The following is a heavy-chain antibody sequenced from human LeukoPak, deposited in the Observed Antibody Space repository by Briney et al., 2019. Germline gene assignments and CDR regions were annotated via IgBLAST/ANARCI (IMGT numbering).Heavy chain of an antibody. CDR1: GFTFSSYA. D-gene: IGHD3-22*01. Sequence: GGSLRLSCAASGFTFSSYAMSWVRQAPGKGLEWVSAISGSGGSTYYADSVKGRFTISRDNSKNTLYLQMNSLRVEDTAVYYCARGRLLDYDRSGYFDYWGQGTLVTVSS. CDR3: ARGRLLDYDRSGYFDY. CDR2: ISGSGGST. V-gene: IGHV3-23*01. J-gene: IGHJ4*02.